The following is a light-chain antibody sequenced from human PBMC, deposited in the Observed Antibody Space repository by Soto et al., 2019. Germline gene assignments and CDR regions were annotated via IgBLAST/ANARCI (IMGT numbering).Light chain of an antibody. J-gene: IGLJ2*01. Sequence: QSVLTQPPSASGTPGQRVTISCSGNTSNLEDNHVYWYRRLPGTAPRLLLYRNNQRPSGVPDRFSGSKSGTSASLAISWLRSEDEADYFCAAWDDSLSVVVFGGGTQLTVL. CDR1: TSNLEDNH. V-gene: IGLV1-47*01. CDR3: AAWDDSLSVVV. CDR2: RNN.